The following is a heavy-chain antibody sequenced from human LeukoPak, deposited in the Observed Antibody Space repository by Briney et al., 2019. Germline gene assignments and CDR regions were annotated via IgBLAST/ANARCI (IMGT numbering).Heavy chain of an antibody. CDR3: ARGGEWNYAFDL. D-gene: IGHD1-7*01. CDR1: GYTFTRYG. Sequence: EASVQVSCKAPGYTFTRYGISWVRQAPGQGLEWMGWISGYGNTKDTQKFQGRLTMTTDTYTNTVNMELRSLRSDDAAVYYCARGGEWNYAFDLWGQGTVVTVSA. V-gene: IGHV1-18*01. J-gene: IGHJ3*01. CDR2: ISGYGNT.